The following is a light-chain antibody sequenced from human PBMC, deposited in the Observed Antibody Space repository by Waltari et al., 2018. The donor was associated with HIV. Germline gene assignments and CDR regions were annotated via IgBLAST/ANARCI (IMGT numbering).Light chain of an antibody. CDR3: QQYNNWPLMYT. Sequence: EIMMTQSPATLSVSPGERATLSCRASQSVSSNLAWYQQKPGQAPRLLIYGASTRATGIPARFSGSGSETDFTLTVSSLQSEDSAVYYCQQYNNWPLMYTFGQGTKLDIK. CDR1: QSVSSN. CDR2: GAS. J-gene: IGKJ2*01. V-gene: IGKV3-15*01.